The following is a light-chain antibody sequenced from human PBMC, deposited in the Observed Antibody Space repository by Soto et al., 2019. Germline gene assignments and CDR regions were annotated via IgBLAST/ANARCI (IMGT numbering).Light chain of an antibody. CDR3: QQTYTAPRT. V-gene: IGKV1-39*01. Sequence: DIQMHQSTSSLSASVGDRVTITCRASQSITIYLNWYQQQPGKAHRLLIYGASTLQTGVPSRFSGSGSMTDFTLTISDLQTEDCATYYCQQTYTAPRTFGQGTKVDI. J-gene: IGKJ1*01. CDR2: GAS. CDR1: QSITIY.